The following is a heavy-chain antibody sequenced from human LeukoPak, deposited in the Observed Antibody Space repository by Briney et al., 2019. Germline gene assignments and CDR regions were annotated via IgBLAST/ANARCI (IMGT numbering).Heavy chain of an antibody. CDR3: ARDKQLDWAHYYYYYMDV. CDR1: GYTFTGHY. Sequence: GASVKVSCKASGYTFTGHYMHWVRRAPGQGLEWMGWINPDSGGTKYAQKFQGRVTMTRDTSISTAYMELSRLTSDDTAVYYCARDKQLDWAHYYYYYMDVWGKGTPVTVSS. CDR2: INPDSGGT. J-gene: IGHJ6*03. D-gene: IGHD1-1*01. V-gene: IGHV1-2*02.